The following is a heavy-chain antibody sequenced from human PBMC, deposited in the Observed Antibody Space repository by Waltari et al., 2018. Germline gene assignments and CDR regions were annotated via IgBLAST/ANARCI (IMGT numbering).Heavy chain of an antibody. CDR3: ARARAEDTSDLAY. CDR2: ISPDGRTT. CDR1: GLPFSGYW. D-gene: IGHD2-15*01. Sequence: EVHLVESGGDLVQPGGSLRLSCAGSGLPFSGYWMHWVGQVPGKVLVWVSRISPDGRTTFYADSVKGRFAISRDNAKNALYLQMNSLRAEDTARYFCARARAEDTSDLAYWGQGTLVTVSS. V-gene: IGHV3-74*01. J-gene: IGHJ4*02.